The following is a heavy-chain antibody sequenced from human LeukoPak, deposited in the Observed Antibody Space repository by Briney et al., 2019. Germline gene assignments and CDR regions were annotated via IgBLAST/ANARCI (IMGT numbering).Heavy chain of an antibody. J-gene: IGHJ5*01. CDR2: ITTSGTST. V-gene: IGHV3-23*01. CDR1: GFIFNNYA. CDR3: AKDSSSNWYDY. D-gene: IGHD6-13*01. Sequence: QTGGSLTLSCAAPGFIFNNYAMSWVRQAPGKGLEWVSDITTSGTSTYYADSVKGRFTISRDNSKNTLYLQLNSLRAEDTAVYYCAKDSSSNWYDYWGQGTLVTVSS.